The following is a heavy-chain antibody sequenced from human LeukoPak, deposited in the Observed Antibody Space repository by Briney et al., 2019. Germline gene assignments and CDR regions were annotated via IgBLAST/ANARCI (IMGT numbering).Heavy chain of an antibody. CDR1: GFTFSNHW. J-gene: IGHJ5*02. V-gene: IGHV3-74*01. CDR2: INLDGSST. D-gene: IGHD1-14*01. CDR3: TRNPDGRNWFDP. Sequence: GGSLRLSCAASGFTFSNHWMHWVRQAPGKGLVWVSHINLDGSSTSYADSVKGRFTISRDNAKNTLYLQMNSLRVEDTAMYYCTRNPDGRNWFDPWGQGTLVTVSS.